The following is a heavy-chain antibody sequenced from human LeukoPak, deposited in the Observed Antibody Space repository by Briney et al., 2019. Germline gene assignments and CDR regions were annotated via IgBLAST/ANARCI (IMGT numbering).Heavy chain of an antibody. J-gene: IGHJ6*03. CDR3: ARDLFGGEYSSSISYYYYYMDV. CDR2: INPSGGST. D-gene: IGHD6-6*01. Sequence: ASVKVSCKASGYTFTSYYMHWVRQAPGQGLEWMGIINPSGGSTSYAQKFQGRVTMTRDMSTSTVYMELSSLRSEDTAVYYCARDLFGGEYSSSISYYYYYMDVWGKGTTVTVSS. V-gene: IGHV1-46*01. CDR1: GYTFTSYY.